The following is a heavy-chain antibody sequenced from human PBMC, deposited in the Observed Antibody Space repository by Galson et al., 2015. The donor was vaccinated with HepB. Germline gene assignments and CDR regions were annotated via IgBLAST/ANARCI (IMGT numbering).Heavy chain of an antibody. V-gene: IGHV4-59*01. J-gene: IGHJ4*02. Sequence: ETLSLTCTVSGGSISSYYWSWIRQPPGKGLEWIGYIYYSGSTNYNPSLKSRVTISVDTSKNQFSLKLSSVTAADTAVYYCARDSSGWYYFDYWGQGTLVTVSS. CDR1: GGSISSYY. CDR2: IYYSGST. D-gene: IGHD6-19*01. CDR3: ARDSSGWYYFDY.